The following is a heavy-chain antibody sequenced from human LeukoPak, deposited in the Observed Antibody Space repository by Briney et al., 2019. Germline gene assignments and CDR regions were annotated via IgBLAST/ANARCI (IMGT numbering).Heavy chain of an antibody. CDR2: IYYSGST. CDR1: GGSISSSSYY. V-gene: IGHV4-39*01. CDR3: ARHPQYFDRPS. Sequence: SETLSLTCTVSGGSISSSSYYWGWIRQPPGKGLEWIGSIYYSGSTYYNPSLKSRVTISVDTSKNQFSLKLSSVTAADTAVYHCARHPQYFDRPSWGQGTLVTVSS. D-gene: IGHD3-9*01. J-gene: IGHJ4*02.